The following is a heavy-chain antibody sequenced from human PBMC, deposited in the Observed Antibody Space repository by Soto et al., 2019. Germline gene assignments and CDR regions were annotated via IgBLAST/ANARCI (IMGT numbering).Heavy chain of an antibody. V-gene: IGHV3-23*01. CDR1: GFTFSSYA. CDR2: ISGSGGST. J-gene: IGHJ4*02. D-gene: IGHD3-22*01. Sequence: TGGSLRLSCAASGFTFSSYAMSWVRQAPGKGLEWVSAISGSGGSTYYADSVKGRFTISRDNSKNTLYLQMNSLRAEDTAVYYCAKRQYYYDSSGYSGIPTMGYSFDYWGQGTVVTVSS. CDR3: AKRQYYYDSSGYSGIPTMGYSFDY.